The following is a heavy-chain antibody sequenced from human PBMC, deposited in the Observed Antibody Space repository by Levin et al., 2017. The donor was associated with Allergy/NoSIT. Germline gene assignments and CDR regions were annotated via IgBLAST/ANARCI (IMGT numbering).Heavy chain of an antibody. CDR3: ARDGYDILTGYLFDY. CDR1: GFTFSSYW. V-gene: IGHV3-7*01. Sequence: GESLKISCAASGFTFSSYWMSWVRQAPGKGLEWVANIKQDGSEKYYVDSVKGRFTISRDNAKNSLYLQMNSLRAEDTAVYYCARDGYDILTGYLFDYWGQGTLVTVSS. J-gene: IGHJ4*02. D-gene: IGHD3-9*01. CDR2: IKQDGSEK.